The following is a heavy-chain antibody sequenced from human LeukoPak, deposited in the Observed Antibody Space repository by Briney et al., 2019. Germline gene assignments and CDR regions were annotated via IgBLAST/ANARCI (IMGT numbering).Heavy chain of an antibody. CDR2: IVVGSGNT. CDR1: GFTYTISA. J-gene: IGHJ4*02. D-gene: IGHD4-17*01. Sequence: SVKVSCKASGFTYTISAMHWVRQARGQRLEWIGWIVVGSGNTNYAQKFQERVTITRDMSTSTAYMELSSLTSEDTAVYYCAAEYYDYGEYVGYWGQGTLVTVSS. V-gene: IGHV1-58*02. CDR3: AAEYYDYGEYVGY.